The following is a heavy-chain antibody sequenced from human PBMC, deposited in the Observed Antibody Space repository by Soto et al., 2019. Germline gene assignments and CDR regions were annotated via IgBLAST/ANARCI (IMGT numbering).Heavy chain of an antibody. J-gene: IGHJ5*02. CDR1: GGSISSGGYY. CDR3: ARDIVVAGGWFDP. D-gene: IGHD2-15*01. CDR2: IYYSGST. V-gene: IGHV4-31*03. Sequence: QVQLQESGPGLVKPSQTLSLTCTVSGGSISSGGYYWSWIRQHPGKGLEWIGYIYYSGSTYYNPSLKSRVXXSXDXXNNQCSLKLSSVTAADTAVYYCARDIVVAGGWFDPWGQGTLVTVSS.